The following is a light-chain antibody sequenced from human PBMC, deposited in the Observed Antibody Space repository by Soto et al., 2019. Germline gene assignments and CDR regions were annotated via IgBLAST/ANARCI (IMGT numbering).Light chain of an antibody. Sequence: EVVLTQSPGTLSLSPGERATLSCRASQTLRGNELAWYQQKPGKAPRLLIYRGSSRATGIPDRFSGRGSGTDFTLTISRLEPEDFAVYYCQDYGTSAPWTFGQGTKVEIK. CDR2: RGS. CDR3: QDYGTSAPWT. CDR1: QTLRGNE. J-gene: IGKJ1*01. V-gene: IGKV3-20*01.